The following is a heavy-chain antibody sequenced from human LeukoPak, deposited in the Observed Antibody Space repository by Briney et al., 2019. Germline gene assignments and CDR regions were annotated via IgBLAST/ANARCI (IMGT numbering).Heavy chain of an antibody. D-gene: IGHD5-12*01. J-gene: IGHJ4*02. Sequence: ASVKVSCKASGYTFTSYDINWVRQAPGQGLEWMGIINPSGGSTSYAQKFQGRVTMTRDTSTSTVYMELSSLRSEDTAVYYCARVYGGYSFDYWGQGTLVTVSS. CDR3: ARVYGGYSFDY. CDR1: GYTFTSYD. V-gene: IGHV1-46*01. CDR2: INPSGGST.